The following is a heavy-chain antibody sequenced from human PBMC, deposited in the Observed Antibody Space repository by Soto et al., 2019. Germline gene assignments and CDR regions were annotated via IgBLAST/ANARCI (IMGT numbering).Heavy chain of an antibody. V-gene: IGHV3-21*01. Sequence: GSLRISCAALGVTFSRYRQKWVRQAPRKGLECVSSISSSSSYIYYADSVKGRFTISRDNAKNSLYLQMNSLRAEDTAVYYCTRDVSKYSGYDPASAFDIWGQGTMVTVSS. CDR1: GVTFSRYR. CDR2: ISSSSSYI. CDR3: TRDVSKYSGYDPASAFDI. J-gene: IGHJ3*02. D-gene: IGHD5-12*01.